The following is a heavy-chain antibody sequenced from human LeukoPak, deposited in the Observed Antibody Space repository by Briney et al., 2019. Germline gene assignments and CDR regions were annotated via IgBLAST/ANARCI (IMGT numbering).Heavy chain of an antibody. J-gene: IGHJ3*02. V-gene: IGHV3-11*04. CDR2: ISTSGRTI. Sequence: GGSLRLSCAAYGFPFSDYYMTWIRQAPGKGLEGVSCISTSGRTIYYADSVKGRFTISRENAQNSLYLQMNSLRVEDTAVYYCARSVLRYFDDDAFDIWGQGTMVTVSS. D-gene: IGHD3-9*01. CDR1: GFPFSDYY. CDR3: ARSVLRYFDDDAFDI.